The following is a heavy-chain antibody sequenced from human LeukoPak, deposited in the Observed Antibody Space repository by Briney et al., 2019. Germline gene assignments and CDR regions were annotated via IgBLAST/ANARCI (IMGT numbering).Heavy chain of an antibody. D-gene: IGHD1-7*01. J-gene: IGHJ4*02. Sequence: ASVKVSCKASGYTFTGYYMHWVRQAPGQGLEWMGRINPNSGGTNYAQEFQGRVTMTRDTSISTAYMELNRLGPDDTAVYYCAREPGGAGTTIDYWGQGVLVTVSS. CDR3: AREPGGAGTTIDY. CDR2: INPNSGGT. V-gene: IGHV1-2*06. CDR1: GYTFTGYY.